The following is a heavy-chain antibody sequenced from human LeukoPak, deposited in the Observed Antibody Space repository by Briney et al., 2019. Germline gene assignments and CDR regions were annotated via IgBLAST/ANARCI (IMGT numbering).Heavy chain of an antibody. CDR1: GFTFSSYG. D-gene: IGHD2-2*01. CDR3: AKGFRDWSYATSPDY. V-gene: IGHV3-30*02. CDR2: IRYDGSNK. Sequence: PGGSLRLSCAASGFTFSSYGMHWVRQAPRKGLEWVAFIRYDGSNKYYADSVKGRFTISRDNSKNTLYLQMNSLRAEDTAVYYCAKGFRDWSYATSPDYWGQGTLVTVSS. J-gene: IGHJ4*02.